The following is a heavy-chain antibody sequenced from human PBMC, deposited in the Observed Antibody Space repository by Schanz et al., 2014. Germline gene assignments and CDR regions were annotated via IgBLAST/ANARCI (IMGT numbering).Heavy chain of an antibody. V-gene: IGHV3-23*04. J-gene: IGHJ4*02. CDR3: ARDSRPNYDFLTAYYSIDY. CDR1: GSTFSSYA. CDR2: ISASGGST. D-gene: IGHD3-9*01. Sequence: VQMVESGGGVVQPGRSLRLSCAASGSTFSSYAMSWVRQAPGKGLEWVSTISASGGSTYYADSVKGRFTISRDNAKNTLYLQMNSLRAEDTAVYYCARDSRPNYDFLTAYYSIDYWGQGTLVTVSS.